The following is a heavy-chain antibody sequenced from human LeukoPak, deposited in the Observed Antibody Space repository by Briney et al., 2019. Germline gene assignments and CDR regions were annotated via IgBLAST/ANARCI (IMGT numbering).Heavy chain of an antibody. J-gene: IGHJ4*02. V-gene: IGHV4-4*07. Sequence: PSETLSLTCTVSGGSISTYYWSWLRQSAGKGLEWIGRIYTSGSTDYNPSLTSRVTMSVDTSKNQLSLKLSSVTAADTAVYYCASRRCSTTCPEDYWGQGTLVTVSS. CDR1: GGSISTYY. D-gene: IGHD2-2*01. CDR2: IYTSGST. CDR3: ASRRCSTTCPEDY.